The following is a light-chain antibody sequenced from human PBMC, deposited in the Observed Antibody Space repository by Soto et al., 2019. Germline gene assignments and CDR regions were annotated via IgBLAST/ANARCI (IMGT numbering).Light chain of an antibody. J-gene: IGKJ1*01. Sequence: DIQMTQSPSSLSASVGDRVTITCRASQSIVTYLNWYLQKPGKAPKLLIYAASNLQSGVPSRFSGSGSGTDFTLTISSLQPEDFATYYCQHYNSYSEACGQGTKGDIK. CDR3: QHYNSYSEA. CDR1: QSIVTY. CDR2: AAS. V-gene: IGKV1-39*01.